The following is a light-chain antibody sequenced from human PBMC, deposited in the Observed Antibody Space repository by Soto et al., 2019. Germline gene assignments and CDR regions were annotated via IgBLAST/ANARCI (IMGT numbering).Light chain of an antibody. CDR2: EVT. J-gene: IGLJ3*02. CDR3: NSYTSTFTWV. Sequence: QSALTHPASVSGSPGQSITISCTGTSSDVGGHNFVSWYQHHPGKAPKLMIYEVTHRPSGISDRFSGSKSGNTASLTISGLQAEDEADYYCNSYTSTFTWVFGGGPKLTVL. CDR1: SSDVGGHNF. V-gene: IGLV2-14*01.